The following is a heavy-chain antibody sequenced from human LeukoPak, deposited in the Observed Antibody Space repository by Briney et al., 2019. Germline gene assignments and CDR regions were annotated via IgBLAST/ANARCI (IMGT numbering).Heavy chain of an antibody. V-gene: IGHV4-39*01. CDR1: GDSISSSSYY. CDR3: ARGQWELLFDY. CDR2: IYYSGST. Sequence: PSETLSLTCTVSGDSISSSSYYWGWIRQPPGKGLEWIGSIYYSGSTYYNPSLKSRVTISVDTSKNQFSLKLSSVTAADTAVYYCARGQWELLFDYWGQGTLVTVSS. D-gene: IGHD1-26*01. J-gene: IGHJ4*02.